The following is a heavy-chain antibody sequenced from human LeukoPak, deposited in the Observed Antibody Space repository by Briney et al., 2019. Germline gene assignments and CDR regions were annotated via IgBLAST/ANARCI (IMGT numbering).Heavy chain of an antibody. CDR3: ASPGGVDSRDDYYYYYMDV. Sequence: GGSLRLSCAASGLTFSSYSMNWVRQAPGKGLEWLSSISSSSSYIYYADSVKGRFTISRDNAKNSLYLQMNSLRAEDTAVYYCASPGGVDSRDDYYYYYMDVWGKGTTVTVSS. V-gene: IGHV3-21*01. CDR2: ISSSSSYI. CDR1: GLTFSSYS. J-gene: IGHJ6*03. D-gene: IGHD6-25*01.